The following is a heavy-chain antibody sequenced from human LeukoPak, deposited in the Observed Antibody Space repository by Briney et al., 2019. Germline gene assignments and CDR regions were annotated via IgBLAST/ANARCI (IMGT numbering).Heavy chain of an antibody. CDR2: IYYSGST. J-gene: IGHJ6*03. Sequence: PSETLSLPCTVSGGSISSYYWSWIRQPPGKGLEWIGYIYYSGSTNYNPSLKSRVTISVDTSKNQFSLKLSSVTAADTAVYYCATAARDSSSWYGGYYYYYYKDVWGKGTTVTVSS. D-gene: IGHD6-13*01. CDR3: ATAARDSSSWYGGYYYYYYKDV. V-gene: IGHV4-59*01. CDR1: GGSISSYY.